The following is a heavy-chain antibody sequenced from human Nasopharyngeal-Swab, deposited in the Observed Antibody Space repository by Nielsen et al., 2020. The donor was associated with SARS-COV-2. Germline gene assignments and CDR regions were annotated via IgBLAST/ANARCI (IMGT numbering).Heavy chain of an antibody. Sequence: GESLKISCGASGFTFSSYAMSWVRQAPGKGLEWVSSISSSSSYIYYADSVKGRFTISRDNAKNSLYLQMNSLRAEDTAVYYCASERSSRLGEGTFDYWGQGTLVTVSS. CDR2: ISSSSSYI. CDR1: GFTFSSYA. J-gene: IGHJ4*02. CDR3: ASERSSRLGEGTFDY. D-gene: IGHD3-16*01. V-gene: IGHV3-21*01.